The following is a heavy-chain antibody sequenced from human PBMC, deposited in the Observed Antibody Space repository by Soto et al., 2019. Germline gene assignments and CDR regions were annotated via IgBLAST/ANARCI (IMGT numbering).Heavy chain of an antibody. D-gene: IGHD3-3*01. J-gene: IGHJ5*02. V-gene: IGHV1-69*13. CDR1: GGTFSSYA. CDR2: IIPIFGTA. Sequence: SVKVSCKASGGTFSSYAISWVRQAPGQGLEWMGGIIPIFGTANYAQKFQGRVTITADESTSTAYMELSSLRSEDTAVHYCARDSHYDFWSDTSRARWFDPWGQGTLVTVSS. CDR3: ARDSHYDFWSDTSRARWFDP.